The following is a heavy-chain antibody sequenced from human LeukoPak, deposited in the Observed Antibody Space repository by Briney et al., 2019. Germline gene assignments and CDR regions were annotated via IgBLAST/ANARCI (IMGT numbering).Heavy chain of an antibody. CDR1: GDSISSYY. D-gene: IGHD1-1*01. Sequence: PSETLSLTCTVSGDSISSYYWSRIRQPPGKGLEWIGYIYYSGSTNYNPSLKSRVTISVDTSKNQFSLKLSSVTAADTAVYYCARQRDGTTSWFDPWGQGTLVTVSS. CDR2: IYYSGST. V-gene: IGHV4-59*08. CDR3: ARQRDGTTSWFDP. J-gene: IGHJ5*02.